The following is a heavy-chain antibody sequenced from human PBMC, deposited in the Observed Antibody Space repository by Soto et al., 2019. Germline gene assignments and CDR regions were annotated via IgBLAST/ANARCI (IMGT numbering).Heavy chain of an antibody. V-gene: IGHV4-34*01. CDR1: GGSFSGYY. CDR2: INHSGST. D-gene: IGHD2-2*01. Sequence: QVQLQQWGAGLLKPSETLSLTCAVYGGSFSGYYWSGIRQPPGKGLEWIGEINHSGSTNYNPALKRRVTISVDTPKNQFSLKLSSVTAADTAVYYCARAPCSSTSCCKDYWGQGTLVTVSS. J-gene: IGHJ4*02. CDR3: ARAPCSSTSCCKDY.